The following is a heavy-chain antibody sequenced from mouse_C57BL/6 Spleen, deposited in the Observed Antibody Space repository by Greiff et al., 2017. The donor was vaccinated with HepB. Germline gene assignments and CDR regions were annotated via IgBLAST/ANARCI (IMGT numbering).Heavy chain of an antibody. V-gene: IGHV5-9-1*02. D-gene: IGHD3-2*02. J-gene: IGHJ3*01. Sequence: EVKLMESGEGLVKPGGSLKLSCAASGFTFSSYAMSWVRQTPEKRLEWVAYISSGGDYIYYADTVKGRFTISRDNARSTLYLQMSSLKSEDTAMYYCTRDRDSSGPAWFAYWGQGTLVTVSA. CDR1: GFTFSSYA. CDR2: ISSGGDYI. CDR3: TRDRDSSGPAWFAY.